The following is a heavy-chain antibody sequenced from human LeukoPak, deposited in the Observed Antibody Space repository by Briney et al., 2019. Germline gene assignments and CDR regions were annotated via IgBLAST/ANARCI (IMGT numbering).Heavy chain of an antibody. D-gene: IGHD7-27*01. CDR2: IYYSGST. CDR3: ARTDWGGEYYFDY. J-gene: IGHJ4*02. V-gene: IGHV4-34*01. Sequence: SETLSLTCAVYGGSFSGYYWSWIRQPPGKGLEWIGSIYYSGSTYYNPSLKSRVTISVDTSKNQFSLKLSSVTAADTAVYYCARTDWGGEYYFDYWGQGTLVTVSS. CDR1: GGSFSGYY.